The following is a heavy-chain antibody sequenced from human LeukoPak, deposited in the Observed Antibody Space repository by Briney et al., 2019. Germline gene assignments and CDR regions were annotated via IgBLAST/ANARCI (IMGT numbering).Heavy chain of an antibody. V-gene: IGHV3-21*01. J-gene: IGHJ4*02. CDR1: GFTFSSYS. CDR3: ARDTSVTTFDY. CDR2: ISSSSYI. Sequence: GGSLRLSCAASGFTFSSYSMNWVRQAPGKGLEWVSSISSSSYIYYADSVKGRFTISRDNAKNSLHLQMNSLRAEDTAVYYCARDTSVTTFDYWGQGTLVTVSS. D-gene: IGHD4-17*01.